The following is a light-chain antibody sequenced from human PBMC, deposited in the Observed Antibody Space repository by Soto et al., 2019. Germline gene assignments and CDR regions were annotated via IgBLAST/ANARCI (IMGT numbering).Light chain of an antibody. Sequence: AIPLTQSPSSLSAPLGDTVIITCRASQAITSDLAWYQQRPEKAPVLLIYDASRLESGVPPRFSRGGSGTEFSLTISSLQPEDFATYFCQQFNAYPRTFGHGTKVDI. V-gene: IGKV1-13*02. CDR2: DAS. J-gene: IGKJ1*01. CDR1: QAITSD. CDR3: QQFNAYPRT.